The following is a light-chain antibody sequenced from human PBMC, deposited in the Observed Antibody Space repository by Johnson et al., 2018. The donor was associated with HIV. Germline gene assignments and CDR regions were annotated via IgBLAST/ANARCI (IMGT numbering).Light chain of an antibody. CDR3: GTWDNTLNVYV. CDR1: SSNIGNNY. CDR2: DNG. V-gene: IGLV1-51*01. J-gene: IGLJ1*01. Sequence: QSVLTQPPSVSAAPGQKVTISCSGSSSNIGNNYVSWYQQVPGAAPKLLIYDNGKRPSGIPDRFSGSKSGTSATLGITGLQTGDEADYYCGTWDNTLNVYVFGTVTKVTVL.